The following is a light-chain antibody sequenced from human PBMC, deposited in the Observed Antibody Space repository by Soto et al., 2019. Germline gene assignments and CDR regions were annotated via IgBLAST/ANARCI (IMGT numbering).Light chain of an antibody. V-gene: IGKV1-12*01. Sequence: DIQMTQSPSSVSASVGDRVTITCRASQGISDWLAWYQQKPGKAPKLLIYAASSLLSGVPSRFSGSASGTDFTLTITSLQPEDFATYYCQQASSFPWTFGQGTKVEI. CDR3: QQASSFPWT. CDR2: AAS. CDR1: QGISDW. J-gene: IGKJ1*01.